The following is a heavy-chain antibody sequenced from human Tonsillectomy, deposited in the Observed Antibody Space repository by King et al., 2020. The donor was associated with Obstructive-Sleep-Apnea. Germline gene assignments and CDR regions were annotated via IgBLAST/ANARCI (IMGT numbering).Heavy chain of an antibody. J-gene: IGHJ5*02. Sequence: QLVQSGAEVKKPGASVKVSCKASGYTFTGYYMHWVRQAPGQGLEWMGWINPNSGGTNYAQKFQGWVTMTRDTSISTAYMELSRLRSDDTAVYYCAREWGDYGDYRGFDPWGQGTLVTVSS. CDR2: INPNSGGT. CDR1: GYTFTGYY. V-gene: IGHV1-2*04. CDR3: AREWGDYGDYRGFDP. D-gene: IGHD4-17*01.